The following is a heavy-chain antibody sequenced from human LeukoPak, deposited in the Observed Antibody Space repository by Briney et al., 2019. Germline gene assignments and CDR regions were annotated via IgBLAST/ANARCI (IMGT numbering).Heavy chain of an antibody. V-gene: IGHV3-23*01. CDR2: ISSGAGTT. CDR3: ATDLEQTYRGWSTNYDA. D-gene: IGHD6-19*01. J-gene: IGHJ1*01. Sequence: GGSVRLSCAASGFTFSSYALSWVRQVPGKRLEWVSAISSGAGTTGYADSVKGRFTISSVNSRSTIYLQMKSLRADDMAVYYCATDLEQTYRGWSTNYDAWGQGTLVTASS. CDR1: GFTFSSYA.